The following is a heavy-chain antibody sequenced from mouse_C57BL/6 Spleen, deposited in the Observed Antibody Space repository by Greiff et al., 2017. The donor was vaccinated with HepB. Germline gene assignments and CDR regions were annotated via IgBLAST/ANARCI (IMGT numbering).Heavy chain of an antibody. CDR3: ARRMRTGTFAY. CDR1: GYTFTDYN. V-gene: IGHV1-18*01. CDR2: INPNNGGT. Sequence: VQLQQSGPELVKPGASVKIPCKASGYTFTDYNMDWVKQSHGKSLEWIGDINPNNGGTIYNQKFKGKATLTVDKSSSTAYMELRSLTSEDTAVYYCARRMRTGTFAYWGQGTLVTVSA. D-gene: IGHD4-1*01. J-gene: IGHJ3*01.